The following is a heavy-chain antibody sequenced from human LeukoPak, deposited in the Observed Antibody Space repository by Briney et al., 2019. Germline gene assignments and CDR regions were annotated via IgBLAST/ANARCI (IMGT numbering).Heavy chain of an antibody. CDR3: ATGVEAGLQWFGELSRLPDPYYYYYYMDV. J-gene: IGHJ6*03. CDR2: IKTKADGGTI. D-gene: IGHD3-10*01. V-gene: IGHV3-15*01. CDR1: GFTFSNAW. Sequence: NPGGSLRLSCAASGFTFSNAWMNWVRQAPGKGLEWVGRIKTKADGGTIDYAAPVKGRFTISRDDSKNTLYLEMNSLKTEDTGVYYCATGVEAGLQWFGELSRLPDPYYYYYYMDVWGKGTTVTISS.